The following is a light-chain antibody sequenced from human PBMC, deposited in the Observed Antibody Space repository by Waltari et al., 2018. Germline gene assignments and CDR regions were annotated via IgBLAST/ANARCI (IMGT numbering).Light chain of an antibody. CDR3: HLYGSART. V-gene: IGKV3-20*01. CDR2: GAS. CDR1: QSVRNNY. J-gene: IGKJ4*01. Sequence: NVLTQSPGTLSLSPGERATLPCRASQSVRNNYLAWFQQQPGQAPRLLIYGASSRATGIPDRFSGSGSGTDFTLTINRLEPEDSAVYFCHLYGSARTSGGGTKVEIK.